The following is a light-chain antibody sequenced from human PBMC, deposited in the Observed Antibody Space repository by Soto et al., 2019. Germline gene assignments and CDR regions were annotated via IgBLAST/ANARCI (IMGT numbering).Light chain of an antibody. CDR2: DAS. CDR1: QSVSSNY. V-gene: IGKV3-20*01. Sequence: EIVLTQSPGTLSLSPVERATLSCMASQSVSSNYLAWYQQKPGQAPRLLIYDASSRATGIPDRFSGSGSGTDFTLTISGLEPEDFAVYYCQQYSSSRTFGQGTKVDIK. J-gene: IGKJ1*01. CDR3: QQYSSSRT.